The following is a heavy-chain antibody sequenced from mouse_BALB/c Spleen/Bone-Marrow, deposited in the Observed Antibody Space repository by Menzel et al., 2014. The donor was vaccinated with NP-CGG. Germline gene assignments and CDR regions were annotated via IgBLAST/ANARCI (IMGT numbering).Heavy chain of an antibody. D-gene: IGHD2-3*01. J-gene: IGHJ2*01. V-gene: IGHV1-4*01. Sequence: VQLQQSGAELARPGASVKMSCRASGYTFTTYTIHWVRQRPGQGLEWIGYINPSSGYTNYNQKFKDKATLTADKSSSTAYMQLSSLTSEDSAVYYCARRDDGYVFLDYWGQGTTLTVSS. CDR2: INPSSGYT. CDR1: GYTFTTYT. CDR3: ARRDDGYVFLDY.